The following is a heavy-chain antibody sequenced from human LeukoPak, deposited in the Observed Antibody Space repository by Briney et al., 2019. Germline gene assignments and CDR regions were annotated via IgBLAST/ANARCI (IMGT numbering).Heavy chain of an antibody. CDR2: INHSGST. Sequence: SSETLSLTCTVSGGSISSYYWSWIRQPPGKGLEWIGEINHSGSTNYNPSLKSRVTISVDTSKNQFSLKLSSVTAADTAVYYCARDLSITRDIWGQGTMVTVSS. V-gene: IGHV4-34*01. D-gene: IGHD3-10*01. CDR3: ARDLSITRDI. J-gene: IGHJ3*02. CDR1: GGSISSYY.